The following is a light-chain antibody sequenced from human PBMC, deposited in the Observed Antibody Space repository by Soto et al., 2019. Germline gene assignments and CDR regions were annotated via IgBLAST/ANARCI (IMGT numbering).Light chain of an antibody. Sequence: DIVMTQSPVSLSVSLGERATINCKSSQTVFHSSYNKDFLAWYQQKPGQPPKLLFYWASTRESGVPARFSGGGSGTDFSLTIRSMQAENVGVYYCQQYYSSLTFGQGTKV. CDR1: QTVFHSSYNKDF. CDR2: WAS. CDR3: QQYYSSLT. J-gene: IGKJ2*01. V-gene: IGKV4-1*01.